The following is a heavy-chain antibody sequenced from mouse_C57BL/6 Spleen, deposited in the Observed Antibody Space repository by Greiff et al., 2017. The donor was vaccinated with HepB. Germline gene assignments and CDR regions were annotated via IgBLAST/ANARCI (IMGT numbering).Heavy chain of an antibody. CDR1: GYSITSGYY. CDR3: AREGSSNPEWAMDY. D-gene: IGHD2-5*01. J-gene: IGHJ4*01. V-gene: IGHV3-6*01. CDR2: ISYDGSN. Sequence: EVQVVESGPGLVKPSQSLSLTCSVTGYSITSGYYWNWIRQFPGNKLEWMGYISYDGSNNYNPSLKNRISITRDTSKNQFFLKLNSVTTEDTATYYCAREGSSNPEWAMDYWGQGTSVTVSS.